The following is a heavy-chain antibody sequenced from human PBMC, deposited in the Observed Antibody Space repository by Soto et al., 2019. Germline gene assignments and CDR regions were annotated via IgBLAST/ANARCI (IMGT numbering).Heavy chain of an antibody. CDR3: AKYESGIRSSCIDY. CDR1: GDSVSSNSAA. V-gene: IGHV6-1*01. D-gene: IGHD2-21*02. Sequence: SHTLSLTCAISGDSVSSNSAAWNWIRQSPSRGLEWLGRTYYRSKWYNDYAVSVKSRITINPDTSKNQFSLQLNSVTPEDTAVYYCAKYESGIRSSCIDYWGQGTLVTVS. CDR2: TYYRSKWYN. J-gene: IGHJ4*02.